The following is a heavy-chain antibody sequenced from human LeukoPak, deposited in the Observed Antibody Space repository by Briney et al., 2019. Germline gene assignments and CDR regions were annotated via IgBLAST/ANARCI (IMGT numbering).Heavy chain of an antibody. J-gene: IGHJ4*02. V-gene: IGHV3-30*03. Sequence: QTGGSLRLSCAASGFTFSSYGMSWVRQAPGKGLEWVALIPYDGSSKYYADSVKGRFTVSRDNSKNTLYLQMNSLRAEDTAVYYCVRGAYSSSWLNFDYWGQGTLVTVSS. CDR3: VRGAYSSSWLNFDY. CDR2: IPYDGSSK. CDR1: GFTFSSYG. D-gene: IGHD6-13*01.